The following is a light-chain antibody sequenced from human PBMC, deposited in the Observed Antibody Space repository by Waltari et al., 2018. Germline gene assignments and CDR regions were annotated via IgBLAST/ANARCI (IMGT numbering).Light chain of an antibody. CDR3: CSCVGRNIYWV. Sequence: QSALTPPRSVSGSPGQSVTISCTGTSSDVGANNLVSWYQHHPDKAPKLIIYDINKRPSGVPDRFSGSKSGNTASLTISGLQAEDEADYYCCSCVGRNIYWVFGGGTKLTVL. CDR1: SSDVGANNL. CDR2: DIN. V-gene: IGLV2-11*01. J-gene: IGLJ3*02.